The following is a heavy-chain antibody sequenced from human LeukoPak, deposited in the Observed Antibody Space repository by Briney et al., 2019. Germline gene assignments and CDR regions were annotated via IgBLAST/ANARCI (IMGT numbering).Heavy chain of an antibody. CDR1: GFTLSSIA. Sequence: GGSLRLSCTAPGFTLSSIAMRWVPQALGGGVELVSPLSSSGVRTYYADSVKGRFTISRDNSMNTVYLQMNSLRGEDTAIYYCAKNKGQVCPNYCMNFWGKGTTVTVSS. CDR3: AKNKGQVCPNYCMNF. J-gene: IGHJ6*03. V-gene: IGHV3-23*01. CDR2: LSSSGVRT. D-gene: IGHD2-8*01.